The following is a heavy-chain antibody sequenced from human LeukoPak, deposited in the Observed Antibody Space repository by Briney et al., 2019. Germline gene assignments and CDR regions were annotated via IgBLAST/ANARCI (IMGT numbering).Heavy chain of an antibody. V-gene: IGHV3-23*01. CDR2: ISGSGGST. CDR1: GFTFSSYA. Sequence: GGSLRLSCAASGFTFSSYAMSWVRQAPGKGLEWVSAISGSGGSTYYADSVKGRFAISRDNSKNTLYLQMNSLRAEDTAVYYCAKHSSGWYGCFDYWGQGTLVTVSS. CDR3: AKHSSGWYGCFDY. D-gene: IGHD6-19*01. J-gene: IGHJ4*02.